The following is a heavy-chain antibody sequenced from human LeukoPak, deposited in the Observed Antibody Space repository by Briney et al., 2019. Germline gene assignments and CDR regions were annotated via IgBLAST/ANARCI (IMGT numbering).Heavy chain of an antibody. CDR3: ARANYYGSGSYYQYYYYYGMDV. Sequence: SETLSLTCTVSGGSISSGGYYWSWIRQHPGKGLEWIGYIYYSGSTYYNPSLKSRVTISVDTSKNQFSLKLSSVTAADTAVYYCARANYYGSGSYYQYYYYYGMDVWGQGTTVTVSS. CDR1: GGSISSGGYY. J-gene: IGHJ6*02. V-gene: IGHV4-31*03. CDR2: IYYSGST. D-gene: IGHD3-10*01.